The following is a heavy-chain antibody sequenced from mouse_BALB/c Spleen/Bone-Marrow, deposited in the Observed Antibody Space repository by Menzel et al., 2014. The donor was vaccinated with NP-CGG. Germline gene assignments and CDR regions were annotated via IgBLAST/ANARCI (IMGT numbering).Heavy chain of an antibody. J-gene: IGHJ4*01. CDR3: ARQRGYAHAMDY. Sequence: DVMLVESGGGLVKPGGSLKFSCAASGFAFSGYDMSWVRQTPEKRLEWVAYISSGGSNTYYPDTVKGRFTISRDNAKNTLYLQMNSLKSEDTAMYYCARQRGYAHAMDYWGQGISVTVSS. V-gene: IGHV5-12-1*01. CDR1: GFAFSGYD. D-gene: IGHD2-2*01. CDR2: ISSGGSNT.